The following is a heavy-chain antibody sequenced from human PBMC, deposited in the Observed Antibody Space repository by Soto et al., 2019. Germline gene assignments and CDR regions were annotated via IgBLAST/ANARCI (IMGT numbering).Heavy chain of an antibody. CDR3: ARPLCSSTRCGPYFFDS. CDR2: MNPDNGKT. J-gene: IGHJ4*02. D-gene: IGHD2-2*01. CDR1: GYTFTSYG. Sequence: GASVKVSCKASGYTFTSYGISWVRQAPGQGPEWMGWMNPDNGKTSFAQKLQGRITMTRNTSISTAYMELSSLRSDDTAVYFCARPLCSSTRCGPYFFDSWGQGSLVTVSS. V-gene: IGHV1-8*02.